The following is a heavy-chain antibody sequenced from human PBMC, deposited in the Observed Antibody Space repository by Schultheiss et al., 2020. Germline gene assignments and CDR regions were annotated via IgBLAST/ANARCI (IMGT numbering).Heavy chain of an antibody. CDR1: GGSISSGGYY. Sequence: SETLSLTCTVSGGSISSGGYYWSWIRQHPGKGLEWIGYIYYSGSTYYNPSLKSRVTISVDTSKNQFSLKLSSVTAADTAVYYFARDGGGYGTDVWGQGTTVTVSS. CDR3: ARDGGGYGTDV. D-gene: IGHD3-16*01. J-gene: IGHJ6*02. V-gene: IGHV4-31*03. CDR2: IYYSGST.